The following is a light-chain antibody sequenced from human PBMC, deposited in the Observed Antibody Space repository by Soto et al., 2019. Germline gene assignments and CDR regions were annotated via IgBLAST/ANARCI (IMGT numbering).Light chain of an antibody. V-gene: IGKV3-20*01. Sequence: EIVMTQSPGTLSLSPGVRLTXFCMASQSVGSRFLAWYQQKSGQAPRLLIYGASSRATGIPDRFSGSGSGTDFTLTISRLEPEDFAVYHCQQYSTSPLTFGGGTKVDI. CDR1: QSVGSRF. CDR3: QQYSTSPLT. J-gene: IGKJ4*01. CDR2: GAS.